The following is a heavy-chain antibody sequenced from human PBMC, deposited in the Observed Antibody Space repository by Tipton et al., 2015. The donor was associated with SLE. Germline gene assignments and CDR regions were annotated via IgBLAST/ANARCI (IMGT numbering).Heavy chain of an antibody. V-gene: IGHV4-59*06. CDR1: GGSISSYY. Sequence: TLSLTCTVSGGSISSYYWSWIRQPPGKGLEWIGYIYYSGSTYYNPSLKSRVTISVDTSKNQFSLKLSSVTAADTAVYYCARTTVTTIYFDYWGQGTLVTVSS. J-gene: IGHJ4*02. D-gene: IGHD4-17*01. CDR3: ARTTVTTIYFDY. CDR2: IYYSGST.